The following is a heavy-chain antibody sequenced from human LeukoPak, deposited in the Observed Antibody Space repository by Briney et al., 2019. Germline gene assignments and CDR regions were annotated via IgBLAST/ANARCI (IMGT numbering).Heavy chain of an antibody. D-gene: IGHD2-2*01. V-gene: IGHV4-34*01. Sequence: SETLSLTCAVYGGSFSGYYWSWIRQPPGKGLEWIGEINHSGSTNYNPSLKSRVTISVDTSKNQFSLKLSSVTAADTAVYYCARESPFCSSTSCPDTIDYWGQGTLVTVSS. J-gene: IGHJ4*02. CDR3: ARESPFCSSTSCPDTIDY. CDR1: GGSFSGYY. CDR2: INHSGST.